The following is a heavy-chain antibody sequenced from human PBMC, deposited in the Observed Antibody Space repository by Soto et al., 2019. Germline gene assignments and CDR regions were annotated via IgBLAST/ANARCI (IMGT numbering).Heavy chain of an antibody. Sequence: QVQLVESGGGVVQPGRSLRLSCAASGFTFSTYGMHWVRQAPGKGLEWVAVISYDGSNKYYADSVKGRFTISRDNSKNTVYLQMSRLRAKDTAVYYCAKGFSYSVIDYWGQGTLVTVSS. CDR2: ISYDGSNK. J-gene: IGHJ4*02. D-gene: IGHD5-18*01. V-gene: IGHV3-30*18. CDR1: GFTFSTYG. CDR3: AKGFSYSVIDY.